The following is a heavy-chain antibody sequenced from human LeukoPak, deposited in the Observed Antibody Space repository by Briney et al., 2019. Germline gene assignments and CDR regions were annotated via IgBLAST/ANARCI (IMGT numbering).Heavy chain of an antibody. CDR2: IKQDGSEK. D-gene: IGHD4-17*01. Sequence: GRSLRLSCAASGFTFSSYWMSWVRQAPGKGLEWVANIKQDGSEKYYVDSVKGRFTISRDNAKNSLYLQMNSLRAEDTAVYDCARDRYGDYWFDPWGQGTLVTVSS. CDR1: GFTFSSYW. J-gene: IGHJ5*02. V-gene: IGHV3-7*01. CDR3: ARDRYGDYWFDP.